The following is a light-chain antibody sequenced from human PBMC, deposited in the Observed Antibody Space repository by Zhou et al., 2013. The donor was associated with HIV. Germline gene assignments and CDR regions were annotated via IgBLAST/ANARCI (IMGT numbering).Light chain of an antibody. Sequence: DIHMTQSPSALSASVGDRVTITCRASQGISNYLAWYQQKPGKAPKLLIYDASTLHSGVPFRFRGSGSGTDFTLTIRSLQPEDVATYYCQNYNSGPRGTFGPGTKVDIK. CDR1: QGISNY. CDR2: DAS. CDR3: QNYNSGPRGT. J-gene: IGKJ3*01. V-gene: IGKV1-27*01.